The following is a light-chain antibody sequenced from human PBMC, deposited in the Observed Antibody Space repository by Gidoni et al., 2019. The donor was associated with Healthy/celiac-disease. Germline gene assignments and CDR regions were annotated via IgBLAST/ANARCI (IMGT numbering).Light chain of an antibody. CDR2: DDS. CDR1: NIGSKS. V-gene: IGLV3-21*03. J-gene: IGLJ2*01. Sequence: SYVLTQPPSVSVAPGKTARITCGGNNIGSKSVHWYQQKPGQAPVLVVYDDSVRSSGIPERFSGSKSGTTATLTISRVEAGDEADYYCEVWDSSSDHVVFGGGTKLTVL. CDR3: EVWDSSSDHVV.